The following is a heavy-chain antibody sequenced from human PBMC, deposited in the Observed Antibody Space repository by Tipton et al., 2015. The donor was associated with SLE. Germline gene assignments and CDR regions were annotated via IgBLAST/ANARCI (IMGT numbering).Heavy chain of an antibody. D-gene: IGHD4-17*01. J-gene: IGHJ3*02. CDR3: ARGPYGAAFDI. CDR2: ISYDGTNK. Sequence: SLRLSCAASGFTFSSFVMYWLRQPPGGRLEWVAVISYDGTNKYYADSVKGRFTISRDNAKKLLDLQMNSLRAEDTGVYYCARGPYGAAFDIWGQGTMVTVSS. CDR1: GFTFSSFV. V-gene: IGHV3-30*04.